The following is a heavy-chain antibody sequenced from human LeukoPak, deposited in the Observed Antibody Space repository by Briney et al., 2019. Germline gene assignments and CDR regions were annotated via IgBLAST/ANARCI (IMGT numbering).Heavy chain of an antibody. CDR1: GFTFSSYW. CDR3: ARVRDSSGWYGFDP. CDR2: INSDGSST. V-gene: IGHV3-74*01. J-gene: IGHJ5*02. D-gene: IGHD6-19*01. Sequence: GGSLRLSCAASGFTFSSYWMSWVRHAPGKGLVWVSRINSDGSSTSYADSVKGRFTISRDNAKNTLYLQMNSLRAEDTAVYYCARVRDSSGWYGFDPWGQGTLVTVSS.